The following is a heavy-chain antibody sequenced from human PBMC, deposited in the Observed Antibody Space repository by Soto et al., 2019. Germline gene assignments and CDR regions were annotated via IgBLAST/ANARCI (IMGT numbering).Heavy chain of an antibody. CDR3: ARGPLKYYYDSSGYYPYYYYGMDV. CDR2: INHSGST. V-gene: IGHV4-34*01. D-gene: IGHD3-22*01. CDR1: GGSFSGYY. J-gene: IGHJ6*02. Sequence: AVYGGSFSGYYWSWIRQPPGKGLEWIGEINHSGSTNYNPSLKSRVTISVDTSKNQFSLKLSSVTAADTAVYYCARGPLKYYYDSSGYYPYYYYGMDVWGQGTTVTVSS.